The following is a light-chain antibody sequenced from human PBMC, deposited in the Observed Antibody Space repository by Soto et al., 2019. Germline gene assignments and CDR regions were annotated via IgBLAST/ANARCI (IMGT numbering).Light chain of an antibody. CDR3: QHYAGGSRIT. CDR1: QSVSSR. J-gene: IGKJ5*01. CDR2: GAS. V-gene: IGKV3-20*01. Sequence: EIVLTQAPGTLSLSPGKRATLSCRSSQSVSSRLAWYQQKPGQAPRLLISGASSRATGIPDRFSGSGFGTDFNLTISRLDPQDFAMYYSQHYAGGSRITFGQGTRLEI.